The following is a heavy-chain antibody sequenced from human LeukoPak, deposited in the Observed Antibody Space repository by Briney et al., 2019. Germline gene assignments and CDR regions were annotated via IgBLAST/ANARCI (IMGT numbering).Heavy chain of an antibody. J-gene: IGHJ4*02. V-gene: IGHV3-30-3*01. D-gene: IGHD3-22*01. Sequence: PGGSLRLSCAASGFTFSSYAMHWVRQAPGKGLEWVAVISYDGSNKYYADSVKGRFTISRDNSKNTLYLQMNSLRAEDTAVYYCAKEVYYDSSAIDYWGQGTLVTVSS. CDR2: ISYDGSNK. CDR3: AKEVYYDSSAIDY. CDR1: GFTFSSYA.